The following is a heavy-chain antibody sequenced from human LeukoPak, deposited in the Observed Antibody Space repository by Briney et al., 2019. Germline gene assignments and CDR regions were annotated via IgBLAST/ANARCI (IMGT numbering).Heavy chain of an antibody. D-gene: IGHD2-21*02. CDR2: IYYSGHT. V-gene: IGHV4-39*07. CDR1: GDSISSSYYY. CDR3: ARDRSGAYCGGDCSDAFDI. Sequence: PSETLSLTCTVSGDSISSSYYYWGWIRQPPGKGLEWIGSIYYSGHTYYNPSLKSRVTISVGTSKNHFSLRLSSVTAADTAVYYCARDRSGAYCGGDCSDAFDIWGQGAMVSVSS. J-gene: IGHJ3*02.